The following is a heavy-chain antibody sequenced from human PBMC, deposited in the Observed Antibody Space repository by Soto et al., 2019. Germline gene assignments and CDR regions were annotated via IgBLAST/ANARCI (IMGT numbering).Heavy chain of an antibody. CDR2: IYDSGSP. CDR3: AGGVGSSPPRY. J-gene: IGHJ4*02. CDR1: GGSISVYY. Sequence: SETLSLTCTISGGSISVYYWSWIRQSPGQRLEWIGYIYDSGSPYYNPSLKTRVTIAADSSKNQISLKLTSATAADTAVYYCAGGVGSSPPRYWGRGTLVTVSS. D-gene: IGHD3-9*01. V-gene: IGHV4-59*01.